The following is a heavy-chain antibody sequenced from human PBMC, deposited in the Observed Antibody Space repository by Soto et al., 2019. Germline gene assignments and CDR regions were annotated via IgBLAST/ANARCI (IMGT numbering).Heavy chain of an antibody. D-gene: IGHD6-13*01. CDR1: GGSISSSNW. CDR2: IYHSGST. Sequence: QVQLQESGPGLVKPSGTLSLTCAVSGGSISSSNWWSWVRQPPGKGLEWIGEIYHSGSTNYNPSPKSRVTISVDKSKNQFSLKLSSVTAADTAVYYCAREGRRGIAAAGDDYWGQGTLVTVSS. J-gene: IGHJ4*02. CDR3: AREGRRGIAAAGDDY. V-gene: IGHV4-4*02.